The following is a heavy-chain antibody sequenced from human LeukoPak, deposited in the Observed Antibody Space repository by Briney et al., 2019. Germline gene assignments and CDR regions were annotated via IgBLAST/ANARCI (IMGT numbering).Heavy chain of an antibody. CDR3: ASNYCTSCYTGAFDI. Sequence: GGSLRLSCAASGFTFSSYAMSWVRQAPGKGLEWVSAISGSGGSTYYADYVKGRFTISRDNSKNTLYLQMNSLRAEDTAVYYCASNYCTSCYTGAFDIWGQGTMVTVSS. J-gene: IGHJ3*02. D-gene: IGHD2-2*02. CDR1: GFTFSSYA. V-gene: IGHV3-23*01. CDR2: ISGSGGST.